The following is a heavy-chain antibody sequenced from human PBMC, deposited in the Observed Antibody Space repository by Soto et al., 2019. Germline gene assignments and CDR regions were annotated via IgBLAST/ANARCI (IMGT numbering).Heavy chain of an antibody. V-gene: IGHV3-23*01. J-gene: IGHJ4*02. CDR2: ISGSGGST. Sequence: GGSLRLSCAASGFTFSSYAMSWVRQAPGKGLEWVSAISGSGGSTYYADSVKGRFTISRDNSKNTLYLQMNSLRAEDTAVYYCAKDRRPYDSSGYSSDYWGQGTLVTVS. D-gene: IGHD3-22*01. CDR1: GFTFSSYA. CDR3: AKDRRPYDSSGYSSDY.